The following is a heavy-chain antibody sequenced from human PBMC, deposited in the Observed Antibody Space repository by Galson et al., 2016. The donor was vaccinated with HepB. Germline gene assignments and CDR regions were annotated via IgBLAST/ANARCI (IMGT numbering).Heavy chain of an antibody. V-gene: IGHV3-11*01. J-gene: IGHJ4*02. CDR1: GFTFKDYY. CDR3: ARDPEVGFYYVDS. D-gene: IGHD1-14*01. Sequence: SLRLSCAASGFTFKDYYMNWIRQAPGKGLEWISYISASGFVILYADFVKGRFTVSRDNSQNSLYLQMNSLRAEDTAVYYCARDPEVGFYYVDSWGQGTLGTVSS. CDR2: ISASGFVI.